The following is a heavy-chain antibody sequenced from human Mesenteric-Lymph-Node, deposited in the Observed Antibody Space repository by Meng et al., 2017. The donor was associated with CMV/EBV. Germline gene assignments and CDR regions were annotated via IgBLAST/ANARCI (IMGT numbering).Heavy chain of an antibody. J-gene: IGHJ4*02. CDR3: ARGLGITMVRGVNYYFDY. D-gene: IGHD3-10*01. Sequence: GGSLRLSCEASGFVFSDYGMHWVRQAPGRGLECVAFTRYDGRDKYYGDSVKGRFTIFRDNSKNTLYLQMNSLRAEDTAVYYCARGLGITMVRGVNYYFDYWGQGTLVTVSS. V-gene: IGHV3-30*02. CDR2: TRYDGRDK. CDR1: GFVFSDYG.